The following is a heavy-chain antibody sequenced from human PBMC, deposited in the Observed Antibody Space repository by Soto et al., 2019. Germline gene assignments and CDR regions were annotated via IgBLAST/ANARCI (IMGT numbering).Heavy chain of an antibody. V-gene: IGHV4-31*03. Sequence: SETLSLTCTVSGGSISSGGYYWSWIRQHPGKGLEWIGYIYYSGSTYYNPSLKSRVTISVDTSKNQFSLKLSSVTAADTAVYYCARDRVTTLGGMNVWGQGTTVTSP. CDR2: IYYSGST. J-gene: IGHJ6*02. CDR1: GGSISSGGYY. CDR3: ARDRVTTLGGMNV. D-gene: IGHD4-4*01.